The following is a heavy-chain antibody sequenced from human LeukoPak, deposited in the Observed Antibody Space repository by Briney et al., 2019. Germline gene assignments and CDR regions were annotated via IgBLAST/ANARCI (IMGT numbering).Heavy chain of an antibody. V-gene: IGHV3-21*04. J-gene: IGHJ4*02. D-gene: IGHD3-22*01. CDR3: ARMLISSGYYVDY. CDR1: GFTFSSYS. Sequence: KPGGSLRLSCAASGFTFSSYSMNWVRQAPGKGLEWVSSISSSSSYIYYADSVKGRFTISRDNAKNSLYLQMNSLRAEDTAVYYCARMLISSGYYVDYWGQGTLVTVSS. CDR2: ISSSSSYI.